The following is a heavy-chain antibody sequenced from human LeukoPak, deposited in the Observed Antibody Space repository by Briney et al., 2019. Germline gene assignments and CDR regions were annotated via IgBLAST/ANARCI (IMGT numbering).Heavy chain of an antibody. D-gene: IGHD3-10*01. CDR2: VSFDGSNK. V-gene: IGHV3-30*04. CDR3: AKGHLVRGDYYGMDV. CDR1: GFIFSRNA. J-gene: IGHJ6*02. Sequence: GRSLRLSCAASGFIFSRNAMHWVRQAPGEGLEWVAVVSFDGSNKFYADSVKGRFTISRDNSKNTLYLQMDSLRAEDTALYYCAKGHLVRGDYYGMDVWGQGTTVTVSS.